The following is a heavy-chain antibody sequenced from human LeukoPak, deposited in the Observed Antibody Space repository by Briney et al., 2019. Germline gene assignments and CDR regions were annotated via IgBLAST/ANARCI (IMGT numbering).Heavy chain of an antibody. V-gene: IGHV4-38-2*01. Sequence: SVTLSLNCAVSGFSISSGYYWGWIRQPPGKGLEWIGSMSHNRGTYYNSSLKSRVTISMDTSKNQFSLRLSSVTAADTAVYYCAGYYASGVSAYDYFGMDVWGKGTTVTVSS. CDR3: AGYYASGVSAYDYFGMDV. D-gene: IGHD3-10*01. CDR2: MSHNRGT. J-gene: IGHJ6*04. CDR1: GFSISSGYY.